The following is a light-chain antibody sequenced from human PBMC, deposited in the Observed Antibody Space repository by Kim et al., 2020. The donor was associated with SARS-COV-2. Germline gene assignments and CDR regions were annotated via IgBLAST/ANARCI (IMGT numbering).Light chain of an antibody. Sequence: ELTQPPSASGTPGQRVTISCSGSSSNIGSNYVYSYQQLPGTAPKLLIYRNNQRPSGVPDRFSGSKSGTSASLAISGLRSEDEADYYCAAWDDSLSAYVVFGGGTQLTVL. V-gene: IGLV1-47*01. CDR1: SSNIGSNY. J-gene: IGLJ2*01. CDR3: AAWDDSLSAYVV. CDR2: RNN.